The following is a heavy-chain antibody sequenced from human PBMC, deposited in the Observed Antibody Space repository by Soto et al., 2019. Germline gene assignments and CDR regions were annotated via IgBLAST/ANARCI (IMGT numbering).Heavy chain of an antibody. J-gene: IGHJ4*02. Sequence: QVQLQESGPGLVKPSETLSLTCTVAGDAISSGARSWSWIRQHPGRGLEWIGSIHHSGTTYYNPSLISRISISLATSQNQFSLTLRSVTAADTAVYWCAGAPNLYYFDFWGQGPLVTVSS. V-gene: IGHV4-31*03. CDR2: IHHSGTT. CDR3: AGAPNLYYFDF. D-gene: IGHD4-17*01. CDR1: GDAISSGARS.